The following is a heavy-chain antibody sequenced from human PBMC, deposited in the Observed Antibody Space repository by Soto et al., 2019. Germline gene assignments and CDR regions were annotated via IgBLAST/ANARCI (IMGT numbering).Heavy chain of an antibody. CDR3: ASRYCSSTSCYPKFDY. V-gene: IGHV4-31*03. CDR1: GGSISSGGYY. CDR2: IYYSGST. Sequence: NPSETLSLTCTVSGGSISSGGYYWSWIRQHPGKGLEWIGYIYYSGSTYYNPSLKSRVTISVDTSKNQFSLKLSSVTAADTAVYYCASRYCSSTSCYPKFDYWGQGTLVTVSS. J-gene: IGHJ4*02. D-gene: IGHD2-2*01.